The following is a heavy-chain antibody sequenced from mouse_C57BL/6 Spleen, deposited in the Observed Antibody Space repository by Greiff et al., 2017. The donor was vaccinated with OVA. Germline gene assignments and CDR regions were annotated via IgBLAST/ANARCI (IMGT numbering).Heavy chain of an antibody. D-gene: IGHD2-1*01. Sequence: EVQLQQSGPELMKPGASVKIPCKASGYTFTDYNMDWVKQSHGKSLEWIGDINPNNGGTIYNQKFKGKATLTVDKSSSTAYMELRSLTSEDTAVYYCAREEVIYYGNPGRYWGKGTLVTVSA. CDR1: GYTFTDYN. CDR3: AREEVIYYGNPGRY. CDR2: INPNNGGT. J-gene: IGHJ3*01. V-gene: IGHV1-18*01.